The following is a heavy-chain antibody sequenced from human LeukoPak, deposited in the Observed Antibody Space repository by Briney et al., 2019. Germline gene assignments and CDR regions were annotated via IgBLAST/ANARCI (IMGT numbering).Heavy chain of an antibody. J-gene: IGHJ4*02. CDR1: GGSISSHY. CDR3: ARSTNMNYDVPYYFDY. V-gene: IGHV4-59*11. D-gene: IGHD3-3*01. Sequence: SETLSLTCTVSGGSISSHYWSWIRQPPGKGLEWIGYIYYSGSTNYNPSLKSRVTISVDTSKNQFSLKLSSVTADDTAVYYCARSTNMNYDVPYYFDYWGQGTLVTVSS. CDR2: IYYSGST.